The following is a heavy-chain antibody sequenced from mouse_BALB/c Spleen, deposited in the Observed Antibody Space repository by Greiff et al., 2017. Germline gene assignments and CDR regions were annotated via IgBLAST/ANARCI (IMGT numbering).Heavy chain of an antibody. CDR1: GFNFKDTY. J-gene: IGHJ3*01. D-gene: IGHD2-4*01. Sequence: VQLQQSGAELVKPGASVKLSCTASGFNFKDTYMHWVKQRPEQGLEWIGRIDPANGITKYDPKFQGKATITADTSSNTAYLQLSSLTSEDTAVYYCARRDYGAWFAYWGQGTLVTVSA. V-gene: IGHV14-3*02. CDR2: IDPANGIT. CDR3: ARRDYGAWFAY.